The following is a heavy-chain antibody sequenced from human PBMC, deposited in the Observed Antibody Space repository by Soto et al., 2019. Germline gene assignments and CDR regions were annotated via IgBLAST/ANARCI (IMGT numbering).Heavy chain of an antibody. J-gene: IGHJ4*02. Sequence: PGGSLRLSCAASGFTLSTYGMHWVRQAPGKGLEWVAVIWYDGSNKYYADSVKGRFTISRDNSKNTLYLQMNSLRAEDTAVYYCARDLSRITMIVVVITTVIYFDYWGQGTLVTVSS. CDR3: ARDLSRITMIVVVITTVIYFDY. CDR2: IWYDGSNK. D-gene: IGHD3-22*01. V-gene: IGHV3-33*01. CDR1: GFTLSTYG.